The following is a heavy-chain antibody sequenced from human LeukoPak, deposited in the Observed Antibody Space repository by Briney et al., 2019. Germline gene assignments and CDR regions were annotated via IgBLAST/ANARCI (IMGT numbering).Heavy chain of an antibody. CDR2: IYSGGST. CDR3: ARGVALHSDGWTPPVY. D-gene: IGHD6-19*01. CDR1: GFTVSSNY. Sequence: PGGSLRLSCAASGFTVSSNYMSWVRQAPGKGLEGVSVIYSGGSTYYVDSVKGRFTISRDNSKNTLYLQMNSLRAEDTAVYYCARGVALHSDGWTPPVYWGQGTLVTVSS. J-gene: IGHJ4*02. V-gene: IGHV3-66*01.